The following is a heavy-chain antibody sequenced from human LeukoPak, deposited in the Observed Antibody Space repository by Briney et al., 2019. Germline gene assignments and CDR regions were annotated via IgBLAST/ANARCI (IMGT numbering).Heavy chain of an antibody. Sequence: SETLSLACTVSGGSISSGSYYWSWIRQPAGKGLEWIGRIYTSGSTNYNPSLKSRVSISVDTSKNQFSLKLTSVTAADTAVYYCARYLGYCSGGSCLQWAFDIWGQGTMVTVSS. V-gene: IGHV4-61*02. D-gene: IGHD2-15*01. CDR3: ARYLGYCSGGSCLQWAFDI. CDR2: IYTSGST. CDR1: GGSISSGSYY. J-gene: IGHJ3*02.